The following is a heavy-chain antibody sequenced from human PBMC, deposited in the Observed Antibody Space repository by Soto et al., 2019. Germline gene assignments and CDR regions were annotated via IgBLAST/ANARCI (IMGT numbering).Heavy chain of an antibody. V-gene: IGHV1-18*01. CDR1: GYSFSNYG. J-gene: IGHJ4*02. Sequence: QVQLVQSGPEVKKPGASVMLSCKSSGYSFSNYGISWVRQAPGQGLEWMGWISGYNGNTRYAQKFQGRVAMTTDTSTSTAYMELRSLRSDDTAVYYCASGQYFAWLSGLHYWGQGTLVTVSS. CDR3: ASGQYFAWLSGLHY. D-gene: IGHD3-9*01. CDR2: ISGYNGNT.